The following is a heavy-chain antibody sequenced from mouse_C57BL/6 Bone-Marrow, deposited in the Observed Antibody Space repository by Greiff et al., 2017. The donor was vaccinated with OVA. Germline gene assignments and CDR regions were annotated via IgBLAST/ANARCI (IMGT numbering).Heavy chain of an antibody. CDR3: AREGIYYSRFAY. V-gene: IGHV1-50*01. CDR2: IDPSDSYT. CDR1: GYTFTSYW. D-gene: IGHD1-1*01. J-gene: IGHJ3*01. Sequence: QVHVKQPGAELVKPGASVKLSCKASGYTFTSYWMQWVKQRPGQGLEWIGEIDPSDSYTNYNQKFKGKATLTVDTSSSTAYMQLSSLTSEDSAVYYCAREGIYYSRFAYWGQGTLVTVSA.